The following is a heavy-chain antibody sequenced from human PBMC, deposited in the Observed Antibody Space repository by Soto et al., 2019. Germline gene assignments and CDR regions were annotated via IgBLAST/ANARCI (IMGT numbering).Heavy chain of an antibody. Sequence: SETLSLTCAVPGGSVSISNWWNWVRQPPGKGLEWIGEIYHSGSTNYNPSLKSRVTISVDKSKNQFSLKVSSVTAADTAVYYCAGRFFGAPNWFDPWGQGTLVT. CDR3: AGRFFGAPNWFDP. CDR1: GGSVSISNW. CDR2: IYHSGST. D-gene: IGHD3-3*01. V-gene: IGHV4-4*02. J-gene: IGHJ5*02.